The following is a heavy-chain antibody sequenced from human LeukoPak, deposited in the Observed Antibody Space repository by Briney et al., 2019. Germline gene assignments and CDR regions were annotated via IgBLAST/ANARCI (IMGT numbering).Heavy chain of an antibody. V-gene: IGHV3-23*01. CDR2: ISNSGGST. Sequence: PGGSLRLSCAASGFTFSSYAMSWVRQAPGKGLEWVSAISNSGGSTYYADSVKGRFTISRDNSKNTLYLQMNSLRAEDTAVYYCARSLTGYSKFDYWGQGTLVTVSS. J-gene: IGHJ4*02. D-gene: IGHD3-9*01. CDR1: GFTFSSYA. CDR3: ARSLTGYSKFDY.